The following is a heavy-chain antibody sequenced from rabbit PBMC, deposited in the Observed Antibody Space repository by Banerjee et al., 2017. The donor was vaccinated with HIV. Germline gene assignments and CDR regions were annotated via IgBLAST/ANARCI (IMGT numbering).Heavy chain of an antibody. CDR3: ARSAASTIYWNSLDL. J-gene: IGHJ5*01. V-gene: IGHV1S45*01. CDR2: INTSSGNT. CDR1: GFSFSDKYV. D-gene: IGHD8-1*01. Sequence: QEQLEESGGDLVKPGRSLTLTCTASGFSFSDKYVMCWVRQAPGKGLEWIGCINTSSGNTVYASWAKGRFTISKTSSTTVTLQMTSLTAADTATYFCARSAASTIYWNSLDLWGQGTLVTVS.